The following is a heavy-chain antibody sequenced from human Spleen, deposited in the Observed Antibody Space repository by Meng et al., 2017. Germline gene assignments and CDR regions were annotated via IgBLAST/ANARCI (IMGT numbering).Heavy chain of an antibody. V-gene: IGHV1-2*06. Sequence: ASVKVSCKASGYTFTDYHMHWVRQAPGQGLEWMGRINPNSGGTDDAQQFQGRVTMTRDTSISTAYMDLSRLRSDDTAVYYCARDSQYSSGWYHFYNWSQGTLFTVS. J-gene: IGHJ4*02. CDR3: ARDSQYSSGWYHFYN. CDR2: INPNSGGT. D-gene: IGHD6-19*01. CDR1: GYTFTDYH.